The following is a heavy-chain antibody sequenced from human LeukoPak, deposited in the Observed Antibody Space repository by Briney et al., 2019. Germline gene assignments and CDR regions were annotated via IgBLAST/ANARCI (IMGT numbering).Heavy chain of an antibody. D-gene: IGHD6-19*01. CDR3: ARRSSGWYFDY. V-gene: IGHV4-39*01. Sequence: SETLSLTCTVSGGSISSSSYYWGWIRQPPGKGLEWIGSIYYSGSTYYNPSLKSRVTVSVDTSKNQFSLKLSSVTAADTAVYYCARRSSGWYFDYWGQGTLVTVSS. CDR2: IYYSGST. CDR1: GGSISSSSYY. J-gene: IGHJ4*02.